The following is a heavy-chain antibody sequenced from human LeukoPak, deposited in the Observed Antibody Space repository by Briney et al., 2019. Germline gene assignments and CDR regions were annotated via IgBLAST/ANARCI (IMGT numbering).Heavy chain of an antibody. CDR2: INPDGSEK. J-gene: IGHJ1*01. D-gene: IGHD3-16*01. V-gene: IGHV3-7*01. CDR3: AKDDDWGRYKH. Sequence: GGSLRLSCAASGFTFSSYWMTWVRQAPGKGLEWVANINPDGSEKYYVDSVKGRFTISRDNAKNSLSLQMNSLRAEDTAVYYCAKDDDWGRYKHWGQGTLVTVSS. CDR1: GFTFSSYW.